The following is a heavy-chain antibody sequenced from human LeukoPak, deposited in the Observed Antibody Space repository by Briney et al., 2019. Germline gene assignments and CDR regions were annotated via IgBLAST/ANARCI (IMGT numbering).Heavy chain of an antibody. Sequence: GGSLRLSCAASGFTFGNYAMSWVRQAPGKGLEWVSVIFCGGVGTYYADSVRGRFTISRDNSKNTVYLQMNSLRVDDTAIYYCAKTSVAAAPFYWGQGTLVTVSS. CDR3: AKTSVAAAPFY. CDR2: IFCGGVGT. V-gene: IGHV3-23*01. D-gene: IGHD6-19*01. CDR1: GFTFGNYA. J-gene: IGHJ4*02.